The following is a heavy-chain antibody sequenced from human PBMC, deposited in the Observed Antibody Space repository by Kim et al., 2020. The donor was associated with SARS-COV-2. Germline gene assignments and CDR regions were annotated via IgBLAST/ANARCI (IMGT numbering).Heavy chain of an antibody. CDR2: IYHSGST. V-gene: IGHV4-4*02. CDR1: GGSISSSNW. CDR3: AARPPYYYDSSGKKGVPWFDP. J-gene: IGHJ5*02. D-gene: IGHD3-22*01. Sequence: SETLSLTCAVSGGSISSSNWWSWVRQPPGKGLEWIGEIYHSGSTNYNPSLKSRVTISVDKSKNQFSLKLSSVTAADTAVYYCAARPPYYYDSSGKKGVPWFDPWGQGTLVTVSS.